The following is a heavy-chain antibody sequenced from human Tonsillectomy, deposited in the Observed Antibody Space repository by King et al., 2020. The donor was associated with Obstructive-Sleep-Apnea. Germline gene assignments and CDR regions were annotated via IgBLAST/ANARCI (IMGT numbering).Heavy chain of an antibody. D-gene: IGHD1-26*01. CDR2: INSDGSST. J-gene: IGHJ4*02. CDR1: GFTFRTSW. CDR3: ARDRGGAGPTTTDY. Sequence: VQLVESGGGLVQPGGSLRLSCAASGFTFRTSWMHWVRQAPGKGLVGVSRINSDGSSTIYADFVKGRFTISRDNAKNTLYLQMNSPRAEDTAVDYCARDRGGAGPTTTDYWGQGTLVTVSS. V-gene: IGHV3-74*01.